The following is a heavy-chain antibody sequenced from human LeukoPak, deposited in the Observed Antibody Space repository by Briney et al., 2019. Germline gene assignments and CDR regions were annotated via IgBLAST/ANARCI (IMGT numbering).Heavy chain of an antibody. CDR2: ISSSSGTI. CDR3: ARDPALTLTYFDC. Sequence: PGGSLRLSCAASGFTFSDYSMNWVRQAPGKGLEWVSYISSSSGTIYYADSVKGRFTISRDNAKNSLYLQMNSLRAEDTAVYYCARDPALTLTYFDCWGQGTLVTVSS. V-gene: IGHV3-48*01. D-gene: IGHD3-9*01. J-gene: IGHJ4*02. CDR1: GFTFSDYS.